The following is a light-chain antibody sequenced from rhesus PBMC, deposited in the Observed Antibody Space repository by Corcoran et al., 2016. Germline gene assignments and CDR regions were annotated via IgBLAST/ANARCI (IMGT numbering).Light chain of an antibody. V-gene: IGKV1-28*02. J-gene: IGKJ2*01. CDR2: AAS. Sequence: DIQMIQSPSSLSASVGDTVTITCRASQGIGSDLNWFQQKPGKAPKFLIYAASSLDSGVPSRFSGSGSGTEFTLTISSLQPEDFAAYFCLQYNSYPYTFGQGTTVEIK. CDR3: LQYNSYPYT. CDR1: QGIGSD.